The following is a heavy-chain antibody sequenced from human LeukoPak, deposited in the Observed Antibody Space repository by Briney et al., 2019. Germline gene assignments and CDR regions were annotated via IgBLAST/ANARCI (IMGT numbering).Heavy chain of an antibody. Sequence: GGSLRLSCAASGFTFSSYAMSWVRQAPGKGLEWVSAISGSGGSTYYADSVKGRFTISRDNSKNTLYLQMNSLRAEDTAVYYCAKSPGYCSGGSCQTVVYYYYMDVWGKGTTVTVSS. CDR1: GFTFSSYA. J-gene: IGHJ6*03. D-gene: IGHD2-15*01. CDR2: ISGSGGST. CDR3: AKSPGYCSGGSCQTVVYYYYMDV. V-gene: IGHV3-23*01.